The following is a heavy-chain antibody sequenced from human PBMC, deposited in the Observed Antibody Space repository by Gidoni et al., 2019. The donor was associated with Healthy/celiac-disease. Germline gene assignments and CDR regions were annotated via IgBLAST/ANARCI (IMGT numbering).Heavy chain of an antibody. Sequence: QVQLQESGPGLVKPSQTLSLTCTVSGGSISSGGYYWSWIRQHPGKGLEWSVYIYYSGSTYYNPSLKSRVTISVDTSKNQFSLKLSSVTAADTAVYYCARESTGDDYYYYLDVWGKGTTVTVSS. CDR2: IYYSGST. D-gene: IGHD7-27*01. CDR1: GGSISSGGYY. V-gene: IGHV4-31*03. J-gene: IGHJ6*03. CDR3: ARESTGDDYYYYLDV.